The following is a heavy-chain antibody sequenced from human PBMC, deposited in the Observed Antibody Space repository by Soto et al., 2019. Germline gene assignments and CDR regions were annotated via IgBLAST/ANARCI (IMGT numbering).Heavy chain of an antibody. CDR3: ARDSENYDFWSGYYTFDY. V-gene: IGHV1-18*01. D-gene: IGHD3-3*01. J-gene: IGHJ4*02. CDR1: GGTFPSYI. CDR2: ISPNQGTT. Sequence: ASVKVFCKASGGTFPSYIFTWVRQAPGQGLEWMGWISPNQGTTNYAQKLQGRVTMTTDTSTSTAYMELRSLRSDDTAVYYCARDSENYDFWSGYYTFDYWGQGTLVTVSS.